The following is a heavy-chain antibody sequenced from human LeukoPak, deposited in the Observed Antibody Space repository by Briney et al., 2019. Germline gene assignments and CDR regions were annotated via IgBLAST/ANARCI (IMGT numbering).Heavy chain of an antibody. CDR1: GFTFRSYN. V-gene: IGHV3-48*01. D-gene: IGHD6-13*01. J-gene: IGHJ4*02. CDR2: ITGGSTTI. CDR3: TRVAEAAAFDS. Sequence: GGSLRLSCAASGFTFRSYNMNWVRQAPGKGLEWVSYITGGSTTIYYADSVKGRFTISRDNAKNSLYLQMNSLKPEDTAVYYCTRVAEAAAFDSWGQGTLVTVSS.